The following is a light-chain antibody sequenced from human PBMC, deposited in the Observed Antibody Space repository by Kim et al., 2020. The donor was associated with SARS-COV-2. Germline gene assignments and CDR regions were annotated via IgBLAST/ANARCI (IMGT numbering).Light chain of an antibody. CDR1: EIGSQS. Sequence: SYELTQPPSVSVAPGKTAIITCGGEEIGSQSVHWCQQKPGQAPVLVIQNDSDRPSGISERFSGSNSGNTATLAISRVEAGDEADYFCQVWDSTSDHPWVFGGGTKVTVL. V-gene: IGLV3-21*01. CDR3: QVWDSTSDHPWV. CDR2: NDS. J-gene: IGLJ3*02.